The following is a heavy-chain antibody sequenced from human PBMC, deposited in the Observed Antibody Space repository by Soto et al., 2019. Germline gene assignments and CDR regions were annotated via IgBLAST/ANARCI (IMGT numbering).Heavy chain of an antibody. CDR3: ARTGKFYYYDTTGLPFDP. CDR1: GGSISSYY. J-gene: IGHJ5*02. V-gene: IGHV4-59*12. CDR2: IYYSGRT. D-gene: IGHD3-22*01. Sequence: SETLSLTCTVSGGSISSYYWSWIRQPPGKGLEWIGEIYYSGRTNYSPSLKSRVTLSIDKSNNQFSLTLTSVTAADTAVYFCARTGKFYYYDTTGLPFDPWGPGILVTVSS.